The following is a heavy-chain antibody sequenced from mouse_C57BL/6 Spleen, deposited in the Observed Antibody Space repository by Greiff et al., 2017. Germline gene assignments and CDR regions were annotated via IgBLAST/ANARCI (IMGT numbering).Heavy chain of an antibody. D-gene: IGHD1-1*01. Sequence: VKLQESGAELARPGASVKLSCKASGYTFTSYGISWVKQRTGQGLEWIGEIYPRSGNTYYNEKFKGKATLTADKSSSTAYMELRSLTSEDSAVYFCASGGSSSGYFDYWGQGTTLTVSS. V-gene: IGHV1-81*01. J-gene: IGHJ2*01. CDR2: IYPRSGNT. CDR1: GYTFTSYG. CDR3: ASGGSSSGYFDY.